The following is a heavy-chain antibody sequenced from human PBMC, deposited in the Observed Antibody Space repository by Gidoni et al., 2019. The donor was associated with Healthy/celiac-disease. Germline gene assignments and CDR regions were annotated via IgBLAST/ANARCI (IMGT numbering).Heavy chain of an antibody. CDR3: QRRRISTNPFDY. CDR1: GGSFSGYY. V-gene: IGHV4-34*01. J-gene: IGHJ4*02. Sequence: QVQLQQWGAGLLKPSETLSLTCAVYGGSFSGYYWSWIRQPPGKGLEWIGEINHSGSTNYNPSLKSRVTISVDTSKNQFSLKLSSVTAADTAVYYCQRRRISTNPFDYWGQGTLVTVSS. CDR2: INHSGST.